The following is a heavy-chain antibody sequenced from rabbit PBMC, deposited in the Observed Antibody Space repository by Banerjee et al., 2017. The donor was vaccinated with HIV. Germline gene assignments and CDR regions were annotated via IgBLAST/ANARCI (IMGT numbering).Heavy chain of an antibody. J-gene: IGHJ4*01. CDR2: IYTDSGST. V-gene: IGHV1S45*01. CDR3: ARDRTYSTDSIHYNL. Sequence: LQESGGGLFQPGGSLTLTCTASGFSFSSSYWICWVRQAPGKGLEWIGCIYTDSGSTYCASWAKGRFTISKTSSTTVTLQMTSLTAADTATYFCARDRTYSTDSIHYNLWGQGTLVTVS. D-gene: IGHD8-1*01. CDR1: GFSFSSSYW.